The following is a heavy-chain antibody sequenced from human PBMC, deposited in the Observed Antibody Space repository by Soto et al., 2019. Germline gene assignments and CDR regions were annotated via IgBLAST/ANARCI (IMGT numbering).Heavy chain of an antibody. CDR1: GFTFSTYE. CDR3: VRDTMRASAAASLDY. V-gene: IGHV3-48*03. Sequence: VGSLRLSCAASGFTFSTYEFNWVRQAPGRGLEWISYISVSGNIIKYAESVKGRFTISRDNADNSLHLHMSNLRVDDTALYFCVRDTMRASAAASLDYWGQGTQVTVSS. D-gene: IGHD2-2*01. J-gene: IGHJ4*02. CDR2: ISVSGNII.